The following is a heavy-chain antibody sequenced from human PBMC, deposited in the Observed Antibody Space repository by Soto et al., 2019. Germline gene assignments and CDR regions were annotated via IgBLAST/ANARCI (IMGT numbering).Heavy chain of an antibody. J-gene: IGHJ5*02. V-gene: IGHV4-34*01. D-gene: IGHD3-3*01. CDR3: ATLERIKTFGVVNGSGSFDP. Sequence: SETLSLTCAVYGGSFSGYYWSWIRQPPGKGLEWIGEINHSGSTNYNPSLRSRVTISVDTSKNQFSLKLSSVTAADTAVYYCATLERIKTFGVVNGSGSFDPWGQGTLVTVSS. CDR2: INHSGST. CDR1: GGSFSGYY.